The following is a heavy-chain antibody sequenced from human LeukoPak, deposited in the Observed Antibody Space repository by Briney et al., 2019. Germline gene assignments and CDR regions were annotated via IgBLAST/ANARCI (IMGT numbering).Heavy chain of an antibody. Sequence: GGSLRLSCAAPGFTFSDYYMSWIRQAPGKGLEWVSYISSSGSTIYYADSVKGRFTISRDNAKNSLYLQMNSLRAEDTAVYYCARGPTSNQVLWFGDGDNWFDPWGQGTLVTVSS. D-gene: IGHD3-10*01. V-gene: IGHV3-11*01. J-gene: IGHJ5*02. CDR1: GFTFSDYY. CDR2: ISSSGSTI. CDR3: ARGPTSNQVLWFGDGDNWFDP.